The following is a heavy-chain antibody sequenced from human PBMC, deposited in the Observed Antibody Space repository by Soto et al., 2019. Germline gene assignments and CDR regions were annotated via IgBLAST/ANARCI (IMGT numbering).Heavy chain of an antibody. CDR3: ARGGGNFDR. CDR2: VKQDGSDK. D-gene: IGHD3-16*01. CDR1: GFTLTKYW. Sequence: EVQLVESGGGLVQPGGSLRLTCTTSGFTLTKYWMSWVRQAPGKGLEWVANVKQDGSDKYYVDSVKGRFTISRDNAKNSLYLQMNSLRAEETAVYYCARGGGNFDRWGQGTLVTVSS. J-gene: IGHJ4*02. V-gene: IGHV3-7*04.